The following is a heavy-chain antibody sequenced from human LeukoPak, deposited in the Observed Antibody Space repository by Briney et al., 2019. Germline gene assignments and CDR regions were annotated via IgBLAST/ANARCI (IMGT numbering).Heavy chain of an antibody. CDR1: GYTFTSYG. J-gene: IGHJ3*02. D-gene: IGHD3-22*01. Sequence: HRASVKVSCKASGYTFTSYGISWVRQAPGQGLEWMGWMNPNSGNTGYAQKFQGRVTITRNTSISTAYMELSSLRSEDTAVYYCARDMYYYDSSGYYLDAFDIWGQGTMVTVSS. CDR3: ARDMYYYDSSGYYLDAFDI. CDR2: MNPNSGNT. V-gene: IGHV1-8*03.